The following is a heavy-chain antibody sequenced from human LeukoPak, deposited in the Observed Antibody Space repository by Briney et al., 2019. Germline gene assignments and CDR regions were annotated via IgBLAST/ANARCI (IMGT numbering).Heavy chain of an antibody. CDR1: GFTFSSYR. CDR2: INSDGSST. D-gene: IGHD5-24*01. V-gene: IGHV3-74*01. CDR3: ARGVTMATITPLLY. J-gene: IGHJ4*02. Sequence: GGSLRLSCAASGFTFSSYRMHWVRQSPGKGLVWVSRINSDGSSTSYADSVKGRFTISRDNAKNTLYLQMNSLRAEYTAVYYCARGVTMATITPLLYWGQGTLVTVSS.